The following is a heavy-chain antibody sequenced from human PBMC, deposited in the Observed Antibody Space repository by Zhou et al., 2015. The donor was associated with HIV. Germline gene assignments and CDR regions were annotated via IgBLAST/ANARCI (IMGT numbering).Heavy chain of an antibody. Sequence: QVQLVQSGPEVKTPGASVTVSCKASGYTFTSHGLSWVRQAPGQGLEWMGWISVYNGNTNYVQKLQGRVTMTTDTSTSTAYMELRSLRSDDTAVYYCARDGLLRGIYDFSRYGMDVWGQGP. CDR2: ISVYNGNT. V-gene: IGHV1-18*01. D-gene: IGHD3-3*01. CDR1: GYTFTSHG. CDR3: ARDGLLRGIYDFSRYGMDV. J-gene: IGHJ6*02.